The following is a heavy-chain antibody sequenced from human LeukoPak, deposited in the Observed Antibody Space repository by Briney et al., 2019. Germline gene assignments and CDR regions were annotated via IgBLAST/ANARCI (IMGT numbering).Heavy chain of an antibody. V-gene: IGHV3-48*04. CDR2: ISSGSTI. CDR3: ARESIAVAGAPFDY. Sequence: GGSLRLSCAASGFTFSSYSMNWVRQAPGKGLEWVSYISSGSTIYDADSVKGRLTISRDNAKNSLYLQMNSLRAEDTAVYYCARESIAVAGAPFDYWGQGTLVTVSS. CDR1: GFTFSSYS. J-gene: IGHJ4*02. D-gene: IGHD6-19*01.